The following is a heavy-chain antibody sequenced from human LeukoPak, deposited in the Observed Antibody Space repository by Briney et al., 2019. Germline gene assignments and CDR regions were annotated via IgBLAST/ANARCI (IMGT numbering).Heavy chain of an antibody. Sequence: PSQTLSLTCTVSGGSISSGGYYWSWIRQHPGKGLEWIGYIYYSGSTYYNPSLKSRVTISVDTSKNQFSLKLSSVTAADTAVYYCARDLGGWNALGGGRGYRSDAFDIWGQGTMVTVSS. CDR2: IYYSGST. CDR3: ARDLGGWNALGGGRGYRSDAFDI. V-gene: IGHV4-31*03. CDR1: GGSISSGGYY. J-gene: IGHJ3*02. D-gene: IGHD1-1*01.